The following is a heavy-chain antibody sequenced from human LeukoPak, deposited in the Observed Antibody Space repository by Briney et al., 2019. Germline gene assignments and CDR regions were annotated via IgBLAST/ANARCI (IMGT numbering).Heavy chain of an antibody. CDR2: IRYDGSNK. V-gene: IGHV3-30*02. CDR1: GFTFSSYG. J-gene: IGHJ6*03. Sequence: GGSLRLSCAASGFTFSSYGMHWVRQAPGKGLEWVAFIRYDGSNKYYADSVKGRFTISRDNAKNSLYLQMNSLRAEDTALYYCARVGPSMITFGGVIVDYYYYMDVWGKGTTVTVSS. D-gene: IGHD3-16*02. CDR3: ARVGPSMITFGGVIVDYYYYMDV.